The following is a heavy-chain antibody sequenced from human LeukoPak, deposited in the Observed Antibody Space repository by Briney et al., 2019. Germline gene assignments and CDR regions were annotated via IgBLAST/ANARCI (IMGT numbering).Heavy chain of an antibody. CDR2: IYHSGST. Sequence: SETLSLTCAVSGVSISSGGYSWRRIRQPPGKGLEWIGYIYHSGSTYYNPSLKSRVTISVDRSKNQFSLKLSSVTAADTAVYYCARGYYAHAFDIWAKGQWSPSLQ. CDR3: ARGYYAHAFDI. CDR1: GVSISSGGYS. D-gene: IGHD1-26*01. J-gene: IGHJ3*02. V-gene: IGHV4-30-2*01.